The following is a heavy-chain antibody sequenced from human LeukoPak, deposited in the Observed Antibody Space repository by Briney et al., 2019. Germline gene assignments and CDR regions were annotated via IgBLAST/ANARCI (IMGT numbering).Heavy chain of an antibody. CDR3: ARQTHNYDFLVPFDP. CDR1: GCSLSSYY. D-gene: IGHD3-3*01. Sequence: SETLSLTCTVTGCSLSSYYWSWLRQPPGKELAGIGYISYSGSNNYEPSLKSRVTISVDTYKNQFPLRLNSVTAADTAVYYCARQTHNYDFLVPFDPWGQGTLVTVSS. J-gene: IGHJ5*02. CDR2: ISYSGSN. V-gene: IGHV4-59*08.